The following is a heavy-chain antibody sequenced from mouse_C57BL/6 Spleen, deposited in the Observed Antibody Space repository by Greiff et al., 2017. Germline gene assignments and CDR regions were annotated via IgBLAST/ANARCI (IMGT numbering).Heavy chain of an antibody. CDR1: GYTFTDYN. J-gene: IGHJ3*01. Sequence: EVQLQQSGPELVKPGASVKMSCKASGYTFTDYNMHWVKQSHGKSLEWIGYINPNNGGTSYNQKFKGKATLTVNKSSSTAYMELRSLTSEDSAVYYCARGRIYDGYYQSWFADWGQGTLVTVSA. V-gene: IGHV1-22*01. CDR2: INPNNGGT. D-gene: IGHD2-3*01. CDR3: ARGRIYDGYYQSWFAD.